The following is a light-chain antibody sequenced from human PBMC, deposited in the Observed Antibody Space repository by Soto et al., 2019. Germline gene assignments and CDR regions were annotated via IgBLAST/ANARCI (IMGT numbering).Light chain of an antibody. Sequence: DIQLTLSPSFLSASVGDRVTITCRASQGTSSYLAWFQQKPGRAPKLLIYGASTLQSGVPARFSGSGSGTDFTLTISNLQPEDFATYYCQQLNAYPLTFGQGTRLEIK. V-gene: IGKV1-9*01. CDR3: QQLNAYPLT. J-gene: IGKJ5*01. CDR2: GAS. CDR1: QGTSSY.